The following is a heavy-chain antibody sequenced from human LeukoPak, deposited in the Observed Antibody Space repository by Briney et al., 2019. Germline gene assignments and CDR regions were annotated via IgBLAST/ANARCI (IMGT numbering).Heavy chain of an antibody. V-gene: IGHV3-30*18. J-gene: IGHJ3*02. CDR3: AKETRRGTINDGFDI. CDR1: GFTFSASG. CDR2: IAYDGRND. D-gene: IGHD3-10*01. Sequence: GGSLRLSCEASGFTFSASGMHWVRQAPGKGLEWVAVIAYDGRNDYYADSVKGRFTISRDNSKNTLYLQMNGLRAEDTAIYYCAKETRRGTINDGFDIWGQGTMVTVSS.